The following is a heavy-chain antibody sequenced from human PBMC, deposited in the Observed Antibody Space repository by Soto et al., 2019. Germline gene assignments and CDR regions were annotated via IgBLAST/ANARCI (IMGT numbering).Heavy chain of an antibody. CDR2: ISAYNGNT. D-gene: IGHD3-3*01. Sequence: ASVKVSCKASGYTFTSYGISWVRQAPGQGLEWMGWISAYNGNTNYAQKLQGRVTMTTDTSISTAYMELSSLRSEDTAVYYCARGPRFGVVIILSKNNWFDPWGQGTLVTVSS. V-gene: IGHV1-18*01. CDR3: ARGPRFGVVIILSKNNWFDP. J-gene: IGHJ5*02. CDR1: GYTFTSYG.